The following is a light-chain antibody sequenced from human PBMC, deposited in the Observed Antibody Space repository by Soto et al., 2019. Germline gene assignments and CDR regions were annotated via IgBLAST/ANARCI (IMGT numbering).Light chain of an antibody. CDR2: AVS. J-gene: IGKJ1*01. CDR1: QSVNTRH. CDR3: QQYVSSQT. Sequence: IVLTQSPGTLSLSPGERATLSCRASQSVNTRHLAWYQQKPGQAPRLLIYAVSNRATGIPDRFSGSGSGTDFTLTISRLEPEDFAVYYCQQYVSSQTFGQGTKVEVK. V-gene: IGKV3-20*01.